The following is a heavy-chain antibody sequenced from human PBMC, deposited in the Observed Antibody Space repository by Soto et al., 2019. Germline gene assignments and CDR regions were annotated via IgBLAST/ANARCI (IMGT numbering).Heavy chain of an antibody. CDR2: IYWDDDK. V-gene: IGHV2-5*02. CDR1: GFSLSTSGVG. J-gene: IGHJ3*02. CDR3: AHVPYDYVWGSYRPDAFDI. Sequence: QITLKESGPTLVKPTQTLTLTCTFSGFSLSTSGVGVGWIHQPPGKALEWLALIYWDDDKRYSPSLKSRLTITKDTSKNQVVLTMTNMDPVDTATYYCAHVPYDYVWGSYRPDAFDIWGQGTMVTVSS. D-gene: IGHD3-16*02.